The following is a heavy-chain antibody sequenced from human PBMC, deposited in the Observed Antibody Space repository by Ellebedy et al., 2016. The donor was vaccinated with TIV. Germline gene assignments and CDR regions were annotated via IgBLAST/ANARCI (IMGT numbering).Heavy chain of an antibody. CDR3: ARQDAGFDG. J-gene: IGHJ4*02. V-gene: IGHV4-4*07. Sequence: MPSETLSLTCTLPGGSIASYYWSWIRQPAGKGREWFGRIYISGSTNYNPSLKSRVTMSIDTSKNQFSLKLSSVTAADTAVYYCARQDAGFDGWGQGTLVTVS. CDR2: IYISGST. D-gene: IGHD1-14*01. CDR1: GGSIASYY.